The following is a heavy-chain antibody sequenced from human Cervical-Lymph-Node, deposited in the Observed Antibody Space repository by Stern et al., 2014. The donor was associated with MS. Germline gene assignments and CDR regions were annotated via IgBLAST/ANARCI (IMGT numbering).Heavy chain of an antibody. J-gene: IGHJ3*02. CDR3: ARDSEQWLVQSALDI. Sequence: VQLLQSGAEVKKPGASVKVSCQASGYSFISYGISSVRQAPGQGLEWMGWISGYIDDTEYAQKFQSRVTMTIDTSTSTAYMELRSLRSDDTAVYYCARDSEQWLVQSALDIWGQGTMVPGAS. V-gene: IGHV1-18*01. D-gene: IGHD6-19*01. CDR1: GYSFISYG. CDR2: ISGYIDDT.